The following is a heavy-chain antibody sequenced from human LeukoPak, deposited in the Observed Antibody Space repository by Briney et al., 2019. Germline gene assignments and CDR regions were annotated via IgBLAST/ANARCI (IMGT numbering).Heavy chain of an antibody. CDR2: ISYIDAET. Sequence: GGSLRLSCAASGFTLRHYAMNWVRQAPGKGLEWVSGISYIDAETYYADSVKGRFTISSDNSRNTLHLQMNSLRAEDTAVYYCAKRVRDGFNTPIDLWGQGTLVTVSS. J-gene: IGHJ5*02. V-gene: IGHV3-23*01. CDR3: AKRVRDGFNTPIDL. D-gene: IGHD5-24*01. CDR1: GFTLRHYA.